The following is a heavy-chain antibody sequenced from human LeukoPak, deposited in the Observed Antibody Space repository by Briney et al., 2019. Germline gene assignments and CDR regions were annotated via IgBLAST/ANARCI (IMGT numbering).Heavy chain of an antibody. J-gene: IGHJ4*02. D-gene: IGHD5-12*01. CDR2: ISYDGNNK. CDR1: GLTFNIYA. V-gene: IGHV3-30-3*01. CDR3: ARDRAKVGYELDY. Sequence: GGSLRLSCAASGLTFNIYAIHWVRQAPGKGLEWVAHISYDGNNKYYADSVKGRFTISRDNSKNTLYLQMNTLRTEDTAVYYCARDRAKVGYELDYWGQGTLVTVSS.